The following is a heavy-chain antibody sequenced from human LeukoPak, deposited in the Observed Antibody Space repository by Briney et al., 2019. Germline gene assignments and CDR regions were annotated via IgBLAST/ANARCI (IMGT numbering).Heavy chain of an antibody. CDR1: GGTFSGYA. V-gene: IGHV1-69*13. J-gene: IGHJ4*02. CDR3: AREPHFDILTGYYTDY. Sequence: SVKVSCKASGGTFSGYAISWVRQAPGQGLEWMGGIIPIFGTANYAQKFQGRVTITADESTSTAYMELSSLRSEDTAVYYCAREPHFDILTGYYTDYWGQGTLVTVSS. CDR2: IIPIFGTA. D-gene: IGHD3-9*01.